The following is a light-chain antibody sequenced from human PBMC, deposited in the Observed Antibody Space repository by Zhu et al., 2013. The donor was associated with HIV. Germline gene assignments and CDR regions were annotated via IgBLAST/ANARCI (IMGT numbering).Light chain of an antibody. CDR3: QQYASSLLT. CDR1: QSVSSSS. CDR2: GTS. V-gene: IGKV3-20*01. J-gene: IGKJ4*01. Sequence: EIVLTQSPGTLSLSPGERATLSCRASQSVSSSSLAWYQQKPGQAPRLLIYGTSSRASGIPDRLGGSGSGTDFTLTINRLEPEDFAVYYCQQYASSLLTFGGGTKVEIK.